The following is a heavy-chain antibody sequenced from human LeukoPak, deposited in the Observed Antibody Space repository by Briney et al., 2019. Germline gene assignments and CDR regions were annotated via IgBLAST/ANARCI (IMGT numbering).Heavy chain of an antibody. CDR2: INSDGSST. J-gene: IGHJ4*02. D-gene: IGHD6-19*01. Sequence: PGGSLRLSCAASGFTFSSYWMHWVRQAPGKGLVWVSRINSDGSSTSYADSVKGRFTISRDNAKNTLYLQMNSLRAEDTAVYYCAREDGSGWYVNSGFIDYWGQGTLVTVSS. CDR3: AREDGSGWYVNSGFIDY. CDR1: GFTFSSYW. V-gene: IGHV3-74*01.